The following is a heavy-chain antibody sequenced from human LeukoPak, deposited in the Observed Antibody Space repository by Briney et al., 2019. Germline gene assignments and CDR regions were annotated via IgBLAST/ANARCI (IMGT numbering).Heavy chain of an antibody. V-gene: IGHV5-51*01. CDR3: ARRELFSYGFGY. Sequence: GESLQISCKASGYSFANYWIGWVRQVPGKGLEWVAMINPGDTNIAYSPSFQAQVTISADRSISTAYLQWSSLKASDTAMYYCARRELFSYGFGYWGQGTLVTVSS. CDR1: GYSFANYW. CDR2: INPGDTNI. J-gene: IGHJ4*02. D-gene: IGHD5-18*01.